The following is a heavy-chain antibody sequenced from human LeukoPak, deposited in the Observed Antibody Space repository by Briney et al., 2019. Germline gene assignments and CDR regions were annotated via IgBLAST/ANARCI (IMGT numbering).Heavy chain of an antibody. CDR3: ARSTSGVVFGS. CDR2: TYYRSKWSY. D-gene: IGHD2-21*01. CDR1: GDSVSSNSAG. Sequence: SQTRSLTRVISGDSVSSNSAGWHWIRQSPSRGLEWLGRTYYRSKWSYDYALSVRSRISINPDTSKNQFSLQLNSVTPEDTAVYYCARSTSGVVFGSWGQGTLVTVSS. J-gene: IGHJ4*02. V-gene: IGHV6-1*01.